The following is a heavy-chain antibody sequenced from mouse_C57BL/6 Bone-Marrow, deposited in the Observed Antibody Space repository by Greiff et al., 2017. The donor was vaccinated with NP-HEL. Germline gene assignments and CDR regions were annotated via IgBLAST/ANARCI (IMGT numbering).Heavy chain of an antibody. V-gene: IGHV1-7*01. CDR1: GYTFTSYW. CDR3: TSNYDGYHYFDY. D-gene: IGHD2-3*01. J-gene: IGHJ2*01. CDR2: INPSSGYT. Sequence: VQRVEPGAELAKPGASVKLSCKASGYTFTSYWMHWVKQRPGQGLEWIGYINPSSGYTKYNQKFKDKATLTADKSSSTAYMQLRSLTYEDSAVYYSTSNYDGYHYFDYWGQGTTLTVSS.